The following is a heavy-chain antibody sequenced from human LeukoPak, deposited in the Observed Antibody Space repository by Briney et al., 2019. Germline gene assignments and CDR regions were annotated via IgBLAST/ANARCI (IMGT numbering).Heavy chain of an antibody. J-gene: IGHJ4*02. CDR1: GFTFSSYW. V-gene: IGHV3-7*01. Sequence: GGSLRLSCAGSGFTFSSYWMSWVRQAPGKGLEWVANIKQDGSEKHYVDSVKGRFTISRDNAKNSLYLQMNSLRAEDTAVYYCARESIAVAAPDYWGQGTLVTVSS. D-gene: IGHD6-19*01. CDR2: IKQDGSEK. CDR3: ARESIAVAAPDY.